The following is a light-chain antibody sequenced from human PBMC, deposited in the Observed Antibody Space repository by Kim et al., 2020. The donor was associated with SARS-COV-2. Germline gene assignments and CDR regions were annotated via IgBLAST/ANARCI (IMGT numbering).Light chain of an antibody. J-gene: IGKJ2*01. CDR2: GAY. V-gene: IGKV3-15*01. CDR1: QSVSNY. CDR3: QHYNDWPGT. Sequence: SVSPGESASRSCKASQSVSNYVAWYQMKPGQAPRVIIFGAYMRASGIPARFSGSGSGTDFTLSISSLQYEDSAFYYCQHYNDWPGTFGQGTKLEI.